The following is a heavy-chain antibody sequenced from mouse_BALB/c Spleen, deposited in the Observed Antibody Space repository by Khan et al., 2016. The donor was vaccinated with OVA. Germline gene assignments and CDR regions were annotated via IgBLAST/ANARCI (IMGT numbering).Heavy chain of an antibody. CDR2: ISSGGSYT. Sequence: EVQLQESGGDLVKPGGSLKLSCAASGFTFSSYGMSWVRQTPDKRLEWVATISSGGSYTYYPDSVKGRFTISRDNAKNTLYLQMSSLKSEDTAMYYCARRAYYGNSNVMDYGGQGTSATVSS. CDR1: GFTFSSYG. V-gene: IGHV5-6*01. J-gene: IGHJ4*01. CDR3: ARRAYYGNSNVMDY. D-gene: IGHD2-10*01.